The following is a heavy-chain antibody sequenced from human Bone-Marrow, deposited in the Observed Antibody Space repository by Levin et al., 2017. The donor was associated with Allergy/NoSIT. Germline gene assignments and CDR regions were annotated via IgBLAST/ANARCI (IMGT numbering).Heavy chain of an antibody. V-gene: IGHV3-33*06. CDR1: GGSFSSSG. D-gene: IGHD6-13*01. J-gene: IGHJ4*02. Sequence: PGGSLRLSCTASGGSFSSSGMHWVRQAPGKGLEWVAAIWYDGSNKYYADSVKGRFIISRDNSKNTLYLQMNSLRAEDTAVYYCANAGSSWSNYFDYWGQGTLVTVSS. CDR2: IWYDGSNK. CDR3: ANAGSSWSNYFDY.